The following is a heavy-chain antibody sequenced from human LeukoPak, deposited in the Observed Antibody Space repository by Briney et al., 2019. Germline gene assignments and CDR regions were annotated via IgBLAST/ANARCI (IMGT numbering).Heavy chain of an antibody. J-gene: IGHJ4*02. CDR3: ARGLYSRGGGGLAY. Sequence: RASVKVSCMASGYTFTSYYMHWVRQAPGQGLEWMGIINPSGGSTSYAQKFQGRVTMTRDTSTSTVYMELSSLRSEDTAAYYCARGLYSRGGGGLAYGGRGTLFPVPS. CDR1: GYTFTSYY. D-gene: IGHD6-19*01. V-gene: IGHV1-46*01. CDR2: INPSGGST.